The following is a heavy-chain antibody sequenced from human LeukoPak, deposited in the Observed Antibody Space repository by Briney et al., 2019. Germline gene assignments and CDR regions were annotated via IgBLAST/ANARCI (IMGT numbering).Heavy chain of an antibody. J-gene: IGHJ4*02. D-gene: IGHD3-9*01. CDR1: GFTVSSNY. CDR2: IYSGGST. Sequence: GGSLRLSRAASGFTVSSNYMSWVRQAPGKGLEWVSVIYSGGSTYYADSVKGRFTISRDSSKNTLYLQMNSLRAEDTAVYYCARDRAYYDILTGYYMWGQGTLVTVSS. CDR3: ARDRAYYDILTGYYM. V-gene: IGHV3-53*05.